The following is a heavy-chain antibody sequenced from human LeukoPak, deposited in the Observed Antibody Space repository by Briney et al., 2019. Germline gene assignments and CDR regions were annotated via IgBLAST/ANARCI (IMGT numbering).Heavy chain of an antibody. V-gene: IGHV1-2*02. Sequence: ASVKVSCKASGYIFTGYYMHWVRQAPGQGLEWMGWINPNSGGTNYAQKFQGRVTMTRDTSISTAYMELSRLRSDDTAVYYCARERAAAGTNYGMDVWGQGTTVTVSS. J-gene: IGHJ6*02. CDR1: GYIFTGYY. D-gene: IGHD6-13*01. CDR2: INPNSGGT. CDR3: ARERAAAGTNYGMDV.